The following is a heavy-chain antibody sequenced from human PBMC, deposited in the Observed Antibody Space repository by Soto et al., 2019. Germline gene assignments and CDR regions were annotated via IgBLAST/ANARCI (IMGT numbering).Heavy chain of an antibody. CDR2: IYHSGTT. CDR3: ARVRGNPLLGWFDP. Sequence: QVQLQESGPGLVKPSQTLSLTCTVSGGSISSGGYYWSWIRQHPGKGLAWIGYIYHSGTTYYNPTFKSRVTISVETSKNQFSLKLTSVTAADTAVYYCARVRGNPLLGWFDPWGQGTLVTISS. CDR1: GGSISSGGYY. V-gene: IGHV4-31*03. D-gene: IGHD2-2*01. J-gene: IGHJ5*02.